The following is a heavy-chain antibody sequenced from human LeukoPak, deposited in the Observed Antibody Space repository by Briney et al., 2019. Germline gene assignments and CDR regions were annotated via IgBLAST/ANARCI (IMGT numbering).Heavy chain of an antibody. CDR1: GYIFTGYW. D-gene: IGHD5-24*01. Sequence: GASLQISCKGSGYIFTGYWIGWVRPVPGKGLEWMGIIYPGDSDTIYSPSFQGHVTISADKSSSTAYLEWSSLKASDTAMYYCARDRDGYNLDFWGQGTMVTVSS. J-gene: IGHJ3*01. CDR3: ARDRDGYNLDF. V-gene: IGHV5-51*01. CDR2: IYPGDSDT.